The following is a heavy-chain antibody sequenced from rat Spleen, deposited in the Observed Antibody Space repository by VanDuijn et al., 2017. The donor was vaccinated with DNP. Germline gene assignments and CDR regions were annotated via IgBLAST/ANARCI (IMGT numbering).Heavy chain of an antibody. CDR3: ARHLTMGITPFDY. CDR2: ISPSGGST. Sequence: EVQLVESGGGLVQPGRSLKLSCAASGFTFSNYDMAWVRQAPTKGLEWVASISPSGGSTYYRDSVKGRFTVSRDNAKSTLYLQMDSLRSEDTATYYCARHLTMGITPFDYWGQGVMVTVSS. V-gene: IGHV5-25*01. D-gene: IGHD1-9*01. CDR1: GFTFSNYD. J-gene: IGHJ2*01.